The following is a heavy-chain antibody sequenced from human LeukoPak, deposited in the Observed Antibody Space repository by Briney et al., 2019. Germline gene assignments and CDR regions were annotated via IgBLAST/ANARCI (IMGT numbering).Heavy chain of an antibody. CDR3: ARSGDGDFARATYYYYYYGMDV. D-gene: IGHD4-17*01. CDR2: IYYSGST. CDR1: GGSISSYY. V-gene: IGHV4-59*01. J-gene: IGHJ6*02. Sequence: SETLSLTCTVSGGSISSYYWSWIRQPPGKGLEWIGYIYYSGSTNYNPSLKSRVTISVDTSKNQFSLRLSYVTAADTAVYYCARSGDGDFARATYYYYYYGMDVWGQGTTVTVSS.